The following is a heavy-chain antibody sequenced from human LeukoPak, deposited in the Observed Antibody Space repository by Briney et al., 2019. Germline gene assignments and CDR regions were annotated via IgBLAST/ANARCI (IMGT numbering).Heavy chain of an antibody. CDR3: ARGPLYSGSYYGFDY. V-gene: IGHV3-72*01. Sequence: GGSLRLSCAASGFTFSSYGMHWVRQAPGKGLEWVGRTRNKANSYTTEYAASVKGRFTISRDDSKNSLYLQMNSLKTEDTAVYYCARGPLYSGSYYGFDYWGQGTLVTVSS. CDR2: TRNKANSYTT. J-gene: IGHJ4*02. CDR1: GFTFSSYG. D-gene: IGHD1-26*01.